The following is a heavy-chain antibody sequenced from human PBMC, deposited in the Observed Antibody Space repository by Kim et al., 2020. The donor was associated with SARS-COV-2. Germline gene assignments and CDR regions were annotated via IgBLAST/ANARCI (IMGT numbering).Heavy chain of an antibody. V-gene: IGHV3-30*03. CDR1: GFTFSSYG. Sequence: GGSLRLSCAASGFTFSSYGMHWVRQAPGKGLEGVAVISYDGSNKYYADSVKGRFTISRDNSKNTLYLQMNSLRAEDTAVYYCALIGQDFDPWGQGTLVTV. CDR3: ALIGQDFDP. J-gene: IGHJ5*02. CDR2: ISYDGSNK. D-gene: IGHD2-15*01.